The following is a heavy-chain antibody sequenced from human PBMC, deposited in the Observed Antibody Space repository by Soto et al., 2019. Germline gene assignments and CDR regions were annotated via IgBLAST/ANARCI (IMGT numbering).Heavy chain of an antibody. D-gene: IGHD6-25*01. V-gene: IGHV3-9*01. Sequence: GGSLRLSCAASGFTFDDYAMHWVRQAPGKGLEWVSGISWGSGSIDYADSVKGRFTISRDNAKNSLYLQMNSLRAEDTALYYCAKDAAYYFDYWGQGTLVTVSP. CDR1: GFTFDDYA. CDR2: ISWGSGSI. J-gene: IGHJ4*02. CDR3: AKDAAYYFDY.